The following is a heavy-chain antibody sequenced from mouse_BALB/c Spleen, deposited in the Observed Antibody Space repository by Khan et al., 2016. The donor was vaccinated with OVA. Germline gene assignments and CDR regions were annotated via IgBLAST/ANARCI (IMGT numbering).Heavy chain of an antibody. D-gene: IGHD2-10*01. J-gene: IGHJ4*01. CDR1: GYTFTNSG. Sequence: QIQLVQSGPELKKPGETVKISCKASGYTFTNSGMNWVKQAPGKGLKWMGWINTYTGEPTYADDFKGRFAFYLETSASTAYLQINNLKIEDTATYFCARPPYFSYVLVYWGQGTSVTVSS. CDR2: INTYTGEP. V-gene: IGHV9-3-1*01. CDR3: ARPPYFSYVLVY.